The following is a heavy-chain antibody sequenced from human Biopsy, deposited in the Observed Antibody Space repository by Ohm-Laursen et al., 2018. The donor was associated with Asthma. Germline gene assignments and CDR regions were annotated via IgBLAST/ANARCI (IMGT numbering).Heavy chain of an antibody. J-gene: IGHJ6*02. V-gene: IGHV3-23*01. CDR1: GFTFSSYA. CDR3: AKWDTYYDFWSGYYTRYNYYYYGMDV. CDR2: ISGSGGST. D-gene: IGHD3-3*01. Sequence: LRLSCTASGFTFSSYAMSWVRQAPGKGLEWVSAISGSGGSTYYADSVKGRFTISRDNSKNTLYLQMSSLRAEDTAVYYCAKWDTYYDFWSGYYTRYNYYYYGMDVWGQGTAVTVSS.